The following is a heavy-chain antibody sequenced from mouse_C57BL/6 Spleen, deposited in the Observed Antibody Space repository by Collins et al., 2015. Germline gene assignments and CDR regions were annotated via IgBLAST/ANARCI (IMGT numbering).Heavy chain of an antibody. CDR1: GYAFTNYL. Sequence: QVQLQQSGAELVRTSVKVSCKASGYAFTNYLIEWVKQRPGQGLEWIGVINPGSGGTNYNEKFKGKATLTADKSSSTAYMQLSSLTSDDSAVYFCARHGSRYYYAMDYWGQGTSVTVSS. J-gene: IGHJ4*01. CDR2: INPGSGGT. CDR3: ARHGSRYYYAMDY. V-gene: IGHV1-54*01. D-gene: IGHD1-1*01.